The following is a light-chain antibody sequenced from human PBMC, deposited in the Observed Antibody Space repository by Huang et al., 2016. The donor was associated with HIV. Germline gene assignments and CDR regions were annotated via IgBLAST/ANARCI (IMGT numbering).Light chain of an antibody. J-gene: IGKJ4*01. CDR1: QSVSNY. Sequence: EIVMTQSPATLSVSPGERATLSCRASQSVSNYLAWYQQKPGQAPRVLIYDASTGATGIPARFSGSGSGTEFTLTISSLQSEDSAVYYCQQYNDWPLTFGGGTKVEIK. V-gene: IGKV3-15*01. CDR3: QQYNDWPLT. CDR2: DAS.